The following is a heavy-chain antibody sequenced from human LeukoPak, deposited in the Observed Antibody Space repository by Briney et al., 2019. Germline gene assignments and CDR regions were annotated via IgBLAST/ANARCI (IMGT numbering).Heavy chain of an antibody. CDR1: GGSFSGYY. D-gene: IGHD3-10*01. V-gene: IGHV4-34*01. CDR2: INHSGST. J-gene: IGHJ3*02. CDR3: ARGNYYGSVTLGAFDI. Sequence: TASETLSLTCAVYGGSFSGYYWSWIRQPPGKGLEWLGEINHSGSTNYITPLKSRVTISVETSKKQFSLKRRAGNAADTAVYYCARGNYYGSVTLGAFDIWGQGTMVTVSS.